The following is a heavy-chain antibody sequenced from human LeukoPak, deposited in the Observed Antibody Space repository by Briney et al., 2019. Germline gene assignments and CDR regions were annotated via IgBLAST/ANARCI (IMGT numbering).Heavy chain of an antibody. J-gene: IGHJ5*02. CDR1: GGSISSSSYY. D-gene: IGHD1-1*01. V-gene: IGHV4-39*07. CDR2: IYYSGST. Sequence: SETLSLTCTVSGGSISSSSYYWGWLRQPPGKGLEWIGSIYYSGSTYYNPSLKSRVTISVDTSKNQFSLKLSSVTAADTAVYYCARDRDGTTGTTGWFDPWGQGTLVTVSS. CDR3: ARDRDGTTGTTGWFDP.